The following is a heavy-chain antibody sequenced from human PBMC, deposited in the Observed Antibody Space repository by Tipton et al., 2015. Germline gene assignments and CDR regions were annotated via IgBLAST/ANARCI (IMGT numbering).Heavy chain of an antibody. CDR2: MNPNSGNT. CDR1: GYTFTSYD. J-gene: IGHJ4*02. Sequence: QVQLVQSGAEVKKPGASVKVSCKASGYTFTSYDINWVRQATGQGLEWMGWMNPNSGNTNYAEKFQGRVTMTTDTSTSTAYMELRSLRSDDTAVYYCARLTVMVSGPPDYWGQGILVTVSS. CDR3: ARLTVMVSGPPDY. V-gene: IGHV1-8*01. D-gene: IGHD2-8*01.